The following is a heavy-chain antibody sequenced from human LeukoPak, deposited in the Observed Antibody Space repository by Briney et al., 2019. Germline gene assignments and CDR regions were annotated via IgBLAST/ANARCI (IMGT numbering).Heavy chain of an antibody. J-gene: IGHJ3*02. CDR3: ARRELDYDYIWGSYRFVYAFDI. V-gene: IGHV4-34*01. D-gene: IGHD3-16*02. CDR1: VGSLSGHY. CDR2: IYHSGST. Sequence: SGTLSLTRAVSVGSLSGHYWSWIRQPPGRGLEGIGEIYHSGSTNYNPSLKSRGTISVDTSKNQFSLKLSSVTAADTAVYYCARRELDYDYIWGSYRFVYAFDIWGQGTMVTVSS.